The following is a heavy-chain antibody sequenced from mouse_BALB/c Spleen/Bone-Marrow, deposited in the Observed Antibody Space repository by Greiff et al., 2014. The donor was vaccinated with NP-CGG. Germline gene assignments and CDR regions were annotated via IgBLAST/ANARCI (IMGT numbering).Heavy chain of an antibody. V-gene: IGHV2-6-7*01. CDR3: AREGNYFDY. CDR2: IWGDGIT. J-gene: IGHJ2*01. CDR1: GFSLTVYG. Sequence: VKLVESGPGLVAPSQSLSITCTVSGFSLTVYGVNWVRQPPGKGLEWLGMIWGDGITDYNSAFKSRLSSSKDDSKSQVFLKMNSLQTDDTAKYYCAREGNYFDYWGQGTTLTVSS.